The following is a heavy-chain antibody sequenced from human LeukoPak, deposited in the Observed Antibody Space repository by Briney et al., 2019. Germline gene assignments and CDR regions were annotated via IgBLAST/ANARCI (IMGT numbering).Heavy chain of an antibody. D-gene: IGHD2-2*01. CDR1: GYTFTNYG. J-gene: IGHJ4*02. CDR3: ARDIATVVHQD. V-gene: IGHV1-18*01. CDR2: ISAYSGNT. Sequence: ASVRVSSKASGYTFTNYGITWVRQAPGQGLEWMGWISAYSGNTNYVQKFQGRATMATDTSTSTAYMELRSLRSDDTAVYYCARDIATVVHQDWGQGTLVTVSS.